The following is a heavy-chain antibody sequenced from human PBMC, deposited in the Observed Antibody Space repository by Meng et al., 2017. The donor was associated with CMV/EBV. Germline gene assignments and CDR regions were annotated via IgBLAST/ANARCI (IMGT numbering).Heavy chain of an antibody. CDR3: AIVGDIVVVPAAL. V-gene: IGHV1-2*02. CDR2: INPNSGGT. J-gene: IGHJ4*02. CDR1: GYTFTGYY. Sequence: ASVKVSCKASGYTFTGYYMHWVRQAPGQGLEWMGWINPNSGGTNYAQKFQGRVTMTRDTSISTAYMVLSRLRSDDTAVYYCAIVGDIVVVPAALWGQGTLVTVSS. D-gene: IGHD2-2*01.